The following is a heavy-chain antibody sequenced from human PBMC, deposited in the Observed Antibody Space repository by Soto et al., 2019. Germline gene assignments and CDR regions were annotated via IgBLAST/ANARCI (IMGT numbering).Heavy chain of an antibody. CDR2: IYHSGST. Sequence: QVQLQESGPRLVKPSGTLSLTCAVSGGSISSSNWWSWVRQPPGKGLEWIGEIYHSGSTNYNSSLKSRVTISVDKSKNQFSLNLSAVTAADTAVYYCATSEWLHQGYFDYWGQGTLVTVSS. V-gene: IGHV4-4*02. J-gene: IGHJ4*02. CDR1: GGSISSSNW. D-gene: IGHD5-12*01. CDR3: ATSEWLHQGYFDY.